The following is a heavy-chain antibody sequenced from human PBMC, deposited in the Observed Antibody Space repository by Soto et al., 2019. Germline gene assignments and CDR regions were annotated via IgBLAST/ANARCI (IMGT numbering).Heavy chain of an antibody. V-gene: IGHV4-59*13. Sequence: PSETLSLTCTVSGGSISSYYWSWIRQPSGRGLEWIGYIYYSGSTNYNPSLKSRVTISVDTSKNQFSLRLSSVTAADTAVYYCARGGSLDAFDIWGQGTMVTVSS. CDR3: ARGGSLDAFDI. J-gene: IGHJ3*02. CDR2: IYYSGST. D-gene: IGHD1-26*01. CDR1: GGSISSYY.